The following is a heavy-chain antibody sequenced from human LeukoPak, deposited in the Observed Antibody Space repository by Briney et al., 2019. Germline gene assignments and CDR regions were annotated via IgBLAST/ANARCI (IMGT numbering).Heavy chain of an antibody. J-gene: IGHJ3*02. CDR3: ARPPTAIPVYYDAFDI. D-gene: IGHD2-21*02. Sequence: SETLSLTCAVYGGSFSGYYWSWIRQPPGKGLEWIGEINHSGSTNYNPSLKSRVTISADTSKNQFSLKLSSVTAADTAVYYCARPPTAIPVYYDAFDIWGQGTMVTVSS. CDR2: INHSGST. V-gene: IGHV4-34*01. CDR1: GGSFSGYY.